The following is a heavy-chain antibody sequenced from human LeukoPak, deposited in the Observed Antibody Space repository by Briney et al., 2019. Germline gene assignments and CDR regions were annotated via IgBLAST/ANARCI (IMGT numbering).Heavy chain of an antibody. CDR2: IYHSGST. CDR1: GGSISSGGYS. V-gene: IGHV4-30-2*01. CDR3: ARLLLAWFDP. Sequence: SQTLSLTCAVSGGSISSGGYSWSWIRQPPGKGLEWIGYIYHSGSTYYNPSLKSRVTISVDRSKNQFSLKLSSVTTADTAVYYCARLLLAWFDPWGQGTLVTVSS. J-gene: IGHJ5*02. D-gene: IGHD1-26*01.